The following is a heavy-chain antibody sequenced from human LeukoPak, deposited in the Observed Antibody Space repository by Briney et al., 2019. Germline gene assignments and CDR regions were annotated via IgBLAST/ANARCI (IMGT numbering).Heavy chain of an antibody. D-gene: IGHD2-15*01. CDR1: GFIFNNYA. Sequence: GGSLRLSCAASGFIFNNYAMNWVRQAPGKGLEWVSGISGLGGSAYYAASVKGRFTISRDNSGNRVFLQLNSLRVEDTAVYYCARRGGSGWSSFDYWGQGTLVTVSS. V-gene: IGHV3-23*01. CDR2: ISGLGGSA. J-gene: IGHJ4*02. CDR3: ARRGGSGWSSFDY.